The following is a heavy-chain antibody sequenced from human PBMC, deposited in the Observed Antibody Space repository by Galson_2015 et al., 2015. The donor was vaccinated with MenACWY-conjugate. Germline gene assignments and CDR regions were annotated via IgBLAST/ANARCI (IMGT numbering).Heavy chain of an antibody. CDR1: GYSFTSYW. CDR3: ARLEDYRGYSYGYGGYFDY. CDR2: IYPGDSDT. J-gene: IGHJ4*02. V-gene: IGHV5-51*01. Sequence: QSGAEVKKPGESLKISCKGSGYSFTSYWIGWVRQMPGKGLEWMGIIYPGDSDTRYSPSFQGQVTISADKSISTAYLQWSSLKASDTAMYYCARLEDYRGYSYGYGGYFDYWGQGTLVTVSS. D-gene: IGHD5-18*01.